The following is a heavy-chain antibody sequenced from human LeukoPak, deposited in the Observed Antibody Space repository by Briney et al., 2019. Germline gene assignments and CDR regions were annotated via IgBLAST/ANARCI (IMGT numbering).Heavy chain of an antibody. V-gene: IGHV1-69*04. Sequence: ASVKVSCKASGGTFSSYAISWVRQAPGQGLAWMGRIIPILGIANYAQKFQGRVTITADKSTSTAYMELSSLRSEDTAVYYCARDQDSVNPHFDYWGQGTLVTVSS. J-gene: IGHJ4*02. CDR3: ARDQDSVNPHFDY. CDR2: IIPILGIA. CDR1: GGTFSSYA. D-gene: IGHD2-15*01.